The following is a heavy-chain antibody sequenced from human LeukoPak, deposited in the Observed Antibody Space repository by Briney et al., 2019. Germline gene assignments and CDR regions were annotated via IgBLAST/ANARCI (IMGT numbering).Heavy chain of an antibody. CDR1: GFTFSRYG. D-gene: IGHD6-13*01. CDR3: ARRAIAEGFDY. J-gene: IGHJ4*02. CDR2: ISSSGRTI. Sequence: GGSLRLSCAASGFTFSRYGMHWVRQAPGKGLEWVSYISSSGRTIYYADSVKGRFTISRDNAKNSLYLQMNSLRVEDTAVYYCARRAIAEGFDYWGQGTLVTVSS. V-gene: IGHV3-48*04.